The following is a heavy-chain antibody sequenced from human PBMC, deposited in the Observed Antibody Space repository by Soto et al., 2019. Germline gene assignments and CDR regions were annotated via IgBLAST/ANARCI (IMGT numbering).Heavy chain of an antibody. CDR1: GGSISSGDYY. J-gene: IGHJ4*02. CDR3: ARVGDYGGNNHYFDY. V-gene: IGHV4-30-4*01. CDR2: LYYSGNT. Sequence: HVQLQESGPGLVKPSQTLSLTCTVSGGSISSGDYYWSWIRQPPGKGLGWIGYLYYSGNTYYNPSLKSRVTISVDTSKNQFSLKLSSVSAADTAVYYCARVGDYGGNNHYFDYWGQGTLVTVSS. D-gene: IGHD4-17*01.